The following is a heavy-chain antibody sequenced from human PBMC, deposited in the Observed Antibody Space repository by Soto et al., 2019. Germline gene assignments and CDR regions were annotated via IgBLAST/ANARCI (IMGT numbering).Heavy chain of an antibody. J-gene: IGHJ6*02. CDR1: GFTFTSSA. CDR2: IVVGSGNT. V-gene: IGHV1-58*01. CDR3: AAPNRYNWNLAYYYYGMDV. D-gene: IGHD1-20*01. Sequence: SVKVSCKASGFTFTSSAVQWVRQARGQRLEWIGWIVVGSGNTNYAQKFQERVTITRDTSTSTAYMELSSLRSEDTAVYYCAAPNRYNWNLAYYYYGMDVWGQGTTVTVSS.